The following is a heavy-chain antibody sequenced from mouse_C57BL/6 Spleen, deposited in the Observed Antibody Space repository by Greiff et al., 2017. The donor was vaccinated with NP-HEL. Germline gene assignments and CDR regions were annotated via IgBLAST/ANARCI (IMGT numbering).Heavy chain of an antibody. J-gene: IGHJ4*01. CDR2: ISSGSSPI. CDR3: AKLGRDYAMDY. CDR1: GFTFRDSG. V-gene: IGHV5-17*01. Sequence: EVQLVASGGGLVKPGGSLKLSCAASGFTFRDSGMHWVRQAPEKGLEWVAYISSGSSPIYYADTVKGRFTISRDNAKNTLFLQMTSLRSEDTAMYYWAKLGRDYAMDYWGQGTSVTVSS. D-gene: IGHD4-1*01.